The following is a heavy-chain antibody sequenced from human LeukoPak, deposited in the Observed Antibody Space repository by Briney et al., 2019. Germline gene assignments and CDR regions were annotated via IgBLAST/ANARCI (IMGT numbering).Heavy chain of an antibody. D-gene: IGHD3-16*01. Sequence: SETLCLTCAVYGGSFSGYYWSWIRQPPGKGLEWIGEINHSGSTNYNPSLKSRVTISVDTSKNQFSLKLSSVTAADTAVYYCARDYVGYYYYGMDVWGQGTTVTVSS. V-gene: IGHV4-34*09. CDR2: INHSGST. CDR1: GGSFSGYY. CDR3: ARDYVGYYYYGMDV. J-gene: IGHJ6*02.